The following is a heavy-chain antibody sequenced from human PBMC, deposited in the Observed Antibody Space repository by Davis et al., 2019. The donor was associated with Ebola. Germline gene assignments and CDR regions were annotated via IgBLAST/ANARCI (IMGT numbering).Heavy chain of an antibody. CDR2: IYSGGST. D-gene: IGHD1-26*01. CDR1: GFTVSSNY. V-gene: IGHV3-53*01. J-gene: IGHJ4*02. CDR3: AGGTRSGRHLEY. Sequence: GESLKISCAASGFTVSSNYMGWVRQAPGKGLEWVSVIYSGGSTYYADSVKGRFTISRDNSKNTLYLQMNSLRAEDAAVYYCAGGTRSGRHLEYWGQGTLVTVSS.